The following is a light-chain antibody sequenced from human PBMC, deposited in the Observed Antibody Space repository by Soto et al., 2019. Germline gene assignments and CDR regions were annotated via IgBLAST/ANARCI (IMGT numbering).Light chain of an antibody. V-gene: IGKV3-11*01. J-gene: IGKJ4*01. CDR1: ENVDIY. Sequence: EGILTQSPATLSLSPGERATLSCRASENVDIYLAWYQQKPGQAPRLLIYDSNNMATGTPSRFSGSGYGTYFTLTISSLEPEDSAVYYCLQRRDWPPLTFGGGTKVEIK. CDR3: LQRRDWPPLT. CDR2: DSN.